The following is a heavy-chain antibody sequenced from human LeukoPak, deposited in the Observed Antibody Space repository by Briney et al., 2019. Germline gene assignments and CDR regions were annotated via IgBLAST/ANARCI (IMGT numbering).Heavy chain of an antibody. D-gene: IGHD4-11*01. CDR3: AKGKRPYSSYYDY. CDR1: GFTFSSYW. Sequence: SGGSLRLSCAASGFTFSSYWMSWVRQAPGKGLEWVANIKQDGSEKYYVDSVKGRFTISRDNAKNSLYLQMNSLRAEDTAVYYCAKGKRPYSSYYDYWGQGTLVTVSS. V-gene: IGHV3-7*03. CDR2: IKQDGSEK. J-gene: IGHJ4*02.